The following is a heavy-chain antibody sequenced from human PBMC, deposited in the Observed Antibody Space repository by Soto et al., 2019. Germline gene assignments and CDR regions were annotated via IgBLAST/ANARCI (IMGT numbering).Heavy chain of an antibody. V-gene: IGHV6-1*01. CDR3: ARGVAGSGFDL. Sequence: SQTLSLTCAISGDSVSSNTAAWNWIRSSPSRGLEWLGRTYYRSNWRHDYAVSVKSRITVNPDTSKNHFSLQLNSVAPDDTAVYYCARGVAGSGFDLGGQGTMVTVYS. CDR1: GDSVSSNTAA. D-gene: IGHD6-19*01. CDR2: TYYRSNWRH. J-gene: IGHJ4*02.